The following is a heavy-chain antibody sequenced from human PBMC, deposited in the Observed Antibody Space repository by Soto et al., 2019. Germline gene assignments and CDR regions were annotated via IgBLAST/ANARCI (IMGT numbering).Heavy chain of an antibody. CDR3: ASERRNYDYVWGSYRYWYYFDY. CDR2: IWYDGSKK. V-gene: IGHV3-33*08. D-gene: IGHD3-16*02. J-gene: IGHJ4*02. CDR1: GFTFSGSA. Sequence: GGSLRLSCAASGFTFSGSAMHWVRQAPGKGLEWVAVIWYDGSKKYYADSVKGRFTISRDNSQNTLYLQMNSLRAEDTAVYYCASERRNYDYVWGSYRYWYYFDYWGQGTLVTVSS.